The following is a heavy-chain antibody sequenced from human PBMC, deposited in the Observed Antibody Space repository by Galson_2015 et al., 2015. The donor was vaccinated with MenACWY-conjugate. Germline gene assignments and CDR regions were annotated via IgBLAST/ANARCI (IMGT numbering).Heavy chain of an antibody. Sequence: FLRLSCAASGFIFSNYAMSWVRQAPGKGLEWVSVISYGGGNTYYADSVTGRFTMSRDNSKNTLYLKMSSLRVEDTAVYYCAKGSSRSAAAGASSDYWGQGTLVTVSS. J-gene: IGHJ4*02. V-gene: IGHV3-23*01. CDR2: ISYGGGNT. CDR1: GFIFSNYA. D-gene: IGHD6-13*01. CDR3: AKGSSRSAAAGASSDY.